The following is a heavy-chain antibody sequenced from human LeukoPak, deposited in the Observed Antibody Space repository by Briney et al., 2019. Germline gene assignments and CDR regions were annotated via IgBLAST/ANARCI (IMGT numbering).Heavy chain of an antibody. Sequence: PGGSLRLSCAASGFTFSSYAMSWVRQAPGKGLEWVSAISGSGGNTYYADSVKGRFTISRDNSKNTLYLQMNSLRAEDTAVYYCAKAREDFDWLLSPQYYFDYWGQGTLVTVSS. V-gene: IGHV3-23*01. CDR1: GFTFSSYA. J-gene: IGHJ4*02. D-gene: IGHD3-9*01. CDR2: ISGSGGNT. CDR3: AKAREDFDWLLSPQYYFDY.